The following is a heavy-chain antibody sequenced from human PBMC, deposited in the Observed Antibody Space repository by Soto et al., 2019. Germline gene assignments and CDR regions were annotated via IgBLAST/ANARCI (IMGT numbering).Heavy chain of an antibody. CDR1: GFTFSSYA. V-gene: IGHV3-30-3*01. J-gene: IGHJ4*02. CDR3: ATERDAWGDY. Sequence: GGSLRLSCAASGFTFSSYAMHWVRQAPGKGLEWVAVISYDGSNKYYADSVKGRFTISRDNSKNTLCLQMNSLRAEDTAVYYCATERDAWGDYWGQGTLVTVSS. CDR2: ISYDGSNK. D-gene: IGHD3-16*01.